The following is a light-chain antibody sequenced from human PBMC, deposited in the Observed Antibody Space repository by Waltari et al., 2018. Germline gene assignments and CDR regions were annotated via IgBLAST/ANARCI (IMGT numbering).Light chain of an antibody. CDR2: EVE. CDR3: TSYAGTNIYV. Sequence: QSALPQPHSASGSPGQSVTLSCTGTSSDVGLYYYVSWYQQHPGKAPKLMIYEVEKRPSGVPDRFSGSKSGNTASLTVSGLQPEDEADYYCTSYAGTNIYVFGTGTKVTVL. J-gene: IGLJ1*01. CDR1: SSDVGLYYY. V-gene: IGLV2-8*01.